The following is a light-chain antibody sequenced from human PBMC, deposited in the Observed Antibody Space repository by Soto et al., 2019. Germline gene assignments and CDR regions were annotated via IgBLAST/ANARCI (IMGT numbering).Light chain of an antibody. CDR3: QTWGSGILV. V-gene: IGLV4-69*01. J-gene: IGLJ2*01. Sequence: QSVLTQSPSASASLGASVKLTCTLSSGHSNYAIAWHQQQSEKGPRYLMKINSDGSHSKGDGIPDRFSGSSSGAERYLTISRLQSEDESDYYCQTWGSGILVFGGGTKLTVL. CDR2: INSDGSH. CDR1: SGHSNYA.